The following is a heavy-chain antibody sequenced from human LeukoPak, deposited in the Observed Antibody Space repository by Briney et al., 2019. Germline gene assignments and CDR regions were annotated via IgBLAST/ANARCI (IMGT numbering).Heavy chain of an antibody. CDR1: GFTFSSYG. D-gene: IGHD6-13*01. V-gene: IGHV3-23*01. J-gene: IGHJ4*02. CDR3: ATFRNSWYVPEFDY. Sequence: GGSLRLSCAASGFTFSSYGMSWVRQAPGKGLEWVSAISGSGGSTYYADSVKGRFTISRDNSKNTLYLQMNSLRAEDTAVYYCATFRNSWYVPEFDYWGQGTLVTVSS. CDR2: ISGSGGST.